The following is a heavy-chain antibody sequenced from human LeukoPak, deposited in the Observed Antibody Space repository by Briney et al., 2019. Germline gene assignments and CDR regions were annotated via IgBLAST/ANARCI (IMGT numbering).Heavy chain of an antibody. Sequence: ASETLSLTCTVSGGTISSYYWRWIRQPAGKGLKWNGRFSTRGSTNYNPSLKSRVTMSVATSKNQFSLKLSSVTAADTAVYYCARDCTNGVCYGAFDIWGQGTMVTVSS. CDR1: GGTISSYY. D-gene: IGHD2-8*01. CDR2: FSTRGST. V-gene: IGHV4-4*07. CDR3: ARDCTNGVCYGAFDI. J-gene: IGHJ3*02.